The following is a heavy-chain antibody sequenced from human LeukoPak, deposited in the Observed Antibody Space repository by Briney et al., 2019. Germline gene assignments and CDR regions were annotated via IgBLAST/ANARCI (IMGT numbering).Heavy chain of an antibody. Sequence: SQTLSLTCAISGDSVSSNSAAWNWIRQSPSRGLEWLGRTYYRSKWYNDYAVSVKGRIAINPDTSKNQFSLQLNSVTPEDTAVYYCASSDNSGHLLAYWCQGTLVTVSS. CDR2: TYYRSKWYN. D-gene: IGHD3-22*01. J-gene: IGHJ4*02. V-gene: IGHV6-1*01. CDR1: GDSVSSNSAA. CDR3: ASSDNSGHLLAY.